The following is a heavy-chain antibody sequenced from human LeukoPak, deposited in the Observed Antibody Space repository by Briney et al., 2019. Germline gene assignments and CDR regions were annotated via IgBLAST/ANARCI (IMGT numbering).Heavy chain of an antibody. CDR2: ISGSCGST. D-gene: IGHD2-15*01. V-gene: IGHV3-23*01. CDR1: GFTFSSYA. CDR3: AKGVDCSGGCCYADTLAGMDV. J-gene: IGHJ6*03. Sequence: PAGSLRLSCAASGFTFSSYAMSWVRQAPGKGLEWVSAISGSCGSTYYADSVKGRFTISRDNSKNTLYLQMNSLRAEDTAVYYCAKGVDCSGGCCYADTLAGMDVWGKGTTVTVSS.